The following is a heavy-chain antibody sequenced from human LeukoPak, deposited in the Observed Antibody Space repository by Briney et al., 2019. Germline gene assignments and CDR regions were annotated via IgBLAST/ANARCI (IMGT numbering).Heavy chain of an antibody. Sequence: GGSLRLSCAASGFTFSSYSMNWVRQSPGKGLEWVSSISSSGTYISYAGSVKGRFTISRDNARNSLYLQVNSLRAEDTAVYYCARLRYVRGIINEALDIWGQGTVVTVS. J-gene: IGHJ3*02. CDR1: GFTFSSYS. D-gene: IGHD3-10*02. CDR3: ARLRYVRGIINEALDI. CDR2: ISSSGTYI. V-gene: IGHV3-21*01.